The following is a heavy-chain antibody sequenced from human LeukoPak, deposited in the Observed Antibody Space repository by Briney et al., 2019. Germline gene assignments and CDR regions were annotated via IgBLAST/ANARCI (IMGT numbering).Heavy chain of an antibody. Sequence: PGGSLRLSCAASGFTFSSYAMSWVRQAPGKGLEWVSAISGSGGSTYYADSVKGRFTISRDNSKNTLYLQMNSLRAEDTAVYYCAKDLVLDYYDILTGYPDYWGQGTLVTVSS. V-gene: IGHV3-23*01. J-gene: IGHJ4*02. CDR2: ISGSGGST. D-gene: IGHD3-9*01. CDR3: AKDLVLDYYDILTGYPDY. CDR1: GFTFSSYA.